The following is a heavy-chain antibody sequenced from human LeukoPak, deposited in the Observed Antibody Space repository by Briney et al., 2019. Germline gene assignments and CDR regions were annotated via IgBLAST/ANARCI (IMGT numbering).Heavy chain of an antibody. Sequence: PGGSLRLSCAASGFTFSSYSMNWVRQAPGKGLEWVSSISSSSSYIYYADSVKGLFTISRDNSKNTLYLQVNSLRAEDTAVYYCAKDGGLGMGAFHIWGQGTMVTVSS. CDR1: GFTFSSYS. CDR2: ISSSSSYI. J-gene: IGHJ3*02. CDR3: AKDGGLGMGAFHI. D-gene: IGHD7-27*01. V-gene: IGHV3-21*04.